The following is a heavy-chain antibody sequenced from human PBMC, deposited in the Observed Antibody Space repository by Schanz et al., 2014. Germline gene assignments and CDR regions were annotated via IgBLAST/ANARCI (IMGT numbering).Heavy chain of an antibody. CDR2: INHSGST. Sequence: QVQLQQWGAGLLKPSETLSLSCAVYSGSFSGYYWSWIRQPPGKGLEWIGEINHSGSTNYNPSLKSRVTIPVDTSKTQCSLKLSSVTAADTAVYYCARGPDSTSADVTRGRRRYYFDYWGQGTLVTVSS. CDR1: SGSFSGYY. V-gene: IGHV4-34*01. D-gene: IGHD6-13*01. CDR3: ARGPDSTSADVTRGRRRYYFDY. J-gene: IGHJ4*02.